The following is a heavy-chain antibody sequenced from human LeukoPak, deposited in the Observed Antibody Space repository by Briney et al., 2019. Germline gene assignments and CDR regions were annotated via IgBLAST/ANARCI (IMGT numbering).Heavy chain of an antibody. CDR3: AKGVPYESRAYYDRLFDE. Sequence: GGSLRLSCSDSGFSFSSYTMTWVRQAPGKGPEWVSIISVGGDTTFYTDSVKGRFTISRDNSKNTLYLQMNSMRVEDTAVYYCAKGVPYESRAYYDRLFDEWGQGTLVTVSS. D-gene: IGHD3-22*01. J-gene: IGHJ4*02. CDR1: GFSFSSYT. CDR2: ISVGGDTT. V-gene: IGHV3-23*01.